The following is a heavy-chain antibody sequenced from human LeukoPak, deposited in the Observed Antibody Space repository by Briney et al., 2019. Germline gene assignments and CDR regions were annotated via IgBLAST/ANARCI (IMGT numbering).Heavy chain of an antibody. J-gene: IGHJ6*03. CDR3: AKTRGTYYAYYYYVDV. CDR1: GFTFSSYD. V-gene: IGHV3-30*18. Sequence: SGRSLRLSCAASGFTFSSYDMHWVRQAPGKGLEWVTLISYDGGNKYYGDSVKGRFTISRDNSKNTLYLQMTSLRAEDTAVYYCAKTRGTYYAYYYYVDVWGKGTTVTVSS. D-gene: IGHD1-26*01. CDR2: ISYDGGNK.